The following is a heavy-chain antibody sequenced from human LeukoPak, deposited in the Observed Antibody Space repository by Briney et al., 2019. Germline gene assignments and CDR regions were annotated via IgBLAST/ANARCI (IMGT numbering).Heavy chain of an antibody. CDR1: GFTFSDYY. J-gene: IGHJ4*02. D-gene: IGHD5-18*01. CDR2: MSSTGNTI. CDR3: ARSRRGYSYVAFDY. Sequence: GGSLRLSCAASGFTFSDYYMNWIRQAPGKGLEWISYMSSTGNTIYYPDSVKGRFTISRDNAKNSLYLQMNSLRAEDTALYYCARSRRGYSYVAFDYWGQGTLVTVSS. V-gene: IGHV3-11*01.